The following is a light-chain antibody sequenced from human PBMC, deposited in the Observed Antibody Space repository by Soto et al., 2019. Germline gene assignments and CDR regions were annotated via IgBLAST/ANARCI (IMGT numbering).Light chain of an antibody. J-gene: IGKJ5*01. CDR1: QCISSW. Sequence: DIQMTQSPSSVSASVGDRVTITCRASQCISSWLAWYQQKPGKAPKLLIYAASSLQSGVPSKFSRSGYGTDLTLTISSLQPEDFATYYCQQANSFPITFGQGTRLEIK. CDR3: QQANSFPIT. V-gene: IGKV1-12*01. CDR2: AAS.